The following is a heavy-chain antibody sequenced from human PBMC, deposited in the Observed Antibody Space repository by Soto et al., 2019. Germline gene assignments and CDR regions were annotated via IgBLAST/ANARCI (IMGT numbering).Heavy chain of an antibody. CDR2: ISSSSSYI. J-gene: IGHJ6*03. Sequence: PGGSLRLSCAASGFTFSSYSMNWVRQAPGKGLEWVSSISSSSSYIYYADSVKGRFTISRDNAKNSLYLQMNSLRAEDTAVYYCASTVTPDYYMDVWGKGTTVTVS. D-gene: IGHD4-17*01. V-gene: IGHV3-21*01. CDR1: GFTFSSYS. CDR3: ASTVTPDYYMDV.